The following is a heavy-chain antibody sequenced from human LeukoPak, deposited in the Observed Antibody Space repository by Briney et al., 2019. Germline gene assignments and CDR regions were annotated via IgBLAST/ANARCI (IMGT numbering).Heavy chain of an antibody. CDR2: IYTSGST. V-gene: IGHV4-4*07. Sequence: SETLSLTCTVSGGSISNYYWSWIRQPAGKGLEWIGRIYTSGSTNYNPSLKRRGTMSVDTSKNKFSLKLSSVTAAATAVYYCAREGSGHGIYCSGGSCYTPNDAFDIWGQGTMVTVSS. D-gene: IGHD2-15*01. CDR1: GGSISNYY. J-gene: IGHJ3*02. CDR3: AREGSGHGIYCSGGSCYTPNDAFDI.